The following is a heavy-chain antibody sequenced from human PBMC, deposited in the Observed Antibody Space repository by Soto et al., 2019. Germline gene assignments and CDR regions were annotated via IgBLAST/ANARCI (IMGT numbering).Heavy chain of an antibody. Sequence: SETLSLACTVSCGSIISGSYRWSWIRQHPGRGLEWIGNIYYSGSSYYNPSLKSRATISIDTSKDRFSLRLGSVTAADTAVYYCAREGVYCSSTSCSGTYFDYWGQGTLVTV. CDR3: AREGVYCSSTSCSGTYFDY. CDR1: CGSIISGSYR. J-gene: IGHJ4*02. D-gene: IGHD2-2*01. CDR2: IYYSGSS. V-gene: IGHV4-31*03.